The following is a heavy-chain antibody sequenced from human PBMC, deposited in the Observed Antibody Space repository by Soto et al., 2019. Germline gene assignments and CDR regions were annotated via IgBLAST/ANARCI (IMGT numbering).Heavy chain of an antibody. Sequence: QVQLVESGGGVVQPGRSLRLYCAGSGFTFSSYDMNWVRQAPGKGLEWVAVTSYDGSYKYYADSVKGRFTISRDNSKNTLFLQMNSLRPEDTAVYYCAKTGAGRFSWGQGTLVTVSS. CDR3: AKTGAGRFS. CDR2: TSYDGSYK. D-gene: IGHD6-13*01. CDR1: GFTFSSYD. J-gene: IGHJ5*02. V-gene: IGHV3-30*18.